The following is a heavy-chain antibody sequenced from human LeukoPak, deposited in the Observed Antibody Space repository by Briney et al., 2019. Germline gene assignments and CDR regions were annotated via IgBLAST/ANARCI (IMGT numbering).Heavy chain of an antibody. J-gene: IGHJ4*02. CDR2: IYSGGST. Sequence: GGSLRLSCAASGFTVSSNYMSWVRQAPGKGLEWVSVIYSGGSTYYADSVKGRFTISRDNSKNTLYLQMNSLRAEDTAVYYCARGLKYCSGGSCYPDYWGQGTLVTVSS. D-gene: IGHD2-15*01. CDR3: ARGLKYCSGGSCYPDY. V-gene: IGHV3-53*01. CDR1: GFTVSSNY.